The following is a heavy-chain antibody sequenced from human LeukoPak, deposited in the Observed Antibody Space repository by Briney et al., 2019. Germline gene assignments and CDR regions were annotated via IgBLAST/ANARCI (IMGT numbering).Heavy chain of an antibody. V-gene: IGHV3-48*01. J-gene: IGHJ3*02. D-gene: IGHD3-3*01. CDR2: ISSSSSTI. CDR1: GFTFSSYS. Sequence: PGGSLRLSCAASGFTFSSYSMNWVRQAPGKGLEWVSYISSSSSTIYYADSVKGRFTISRDNAKNSLYLQMNSLRAEDTAVYYCASLARYYDFWSAIPSGAFDIWGQGTMVTVSS. CDR3: ASLARYYDFWSAIPSGAFDI.